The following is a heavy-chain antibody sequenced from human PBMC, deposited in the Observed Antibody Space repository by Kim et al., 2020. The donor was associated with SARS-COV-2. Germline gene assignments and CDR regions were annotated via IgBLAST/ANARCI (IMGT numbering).Heavy chain of an antibody. Sequence: GRFTISRDNSKNTLYLQMNSLRAEDTAVYYCAKLAAYYYDSSGYGGVDYWGQGTLVTVSS. D-gene: IGHD3-22*01. CDR3: AKLAAYYYDSSGYGGVDY. V-gene: IGHV3-23*01. J-gene: IGHJ4*02.